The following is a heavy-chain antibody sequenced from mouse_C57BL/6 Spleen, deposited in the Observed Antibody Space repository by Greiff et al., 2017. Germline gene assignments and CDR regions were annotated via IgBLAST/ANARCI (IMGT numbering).Heavy chain of an antibody. J-gene: IGHJ4*01. V-gene: IGHV2-9-1*01. Sequence: VHLVESGPGLVAPSQSLSITCTVSGFSLTSYAISWVRQPPGKGLEWLGVIWTGGGTNYNSALKSRLSISKDNSKSQVFLKMNSLQTDDTARYYCARNSPDGYYGAMDYWGQGTSVTVSS. D-gene: IGHD2-3*01. CDR3: ARNSPDGYYGAMDY. CDR1: GFSLTSYA. CDR2: IWTGGGT.